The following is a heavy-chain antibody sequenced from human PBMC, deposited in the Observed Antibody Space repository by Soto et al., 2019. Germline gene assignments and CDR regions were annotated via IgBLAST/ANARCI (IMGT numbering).Heavy chain of an antibody. CDR3: TKASSDRHHMDV. V-gene: IGHV3-23*01. CDR1: GFTFSNFV. CDR2: ITSTGGDT. Sequence: GGSLRLSCATSGFTFSNFVMRWVRQTPGKGLEWVSTITSTGGDTYYTDSVKGRFTISRDNSKNTLYLQMSSLRAEDTALYYCTKASSDRHHMDVWGQGTTVTVSS. J-gene: IGHJ6*02.